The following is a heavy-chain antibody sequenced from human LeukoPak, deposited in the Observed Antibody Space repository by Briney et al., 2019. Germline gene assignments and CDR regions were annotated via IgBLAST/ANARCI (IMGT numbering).Heavy chain of an antibody. J-gene: IGHJ4*02. D-gene: IGHD3-22*01. Sequence: SETLSLTCTVSGGSISSYYWSWIRQPPGKGLEWIGYIYYSGSTYYNPSLKSRVTISVDTSKNQFSLKLSSVTAADTAVYYCASLPLSYDSSGYYNDYWGQGTLVTVSS. CDR1: GGSISSYY. V-gene: IGHV4-59*06. CDR2: IYYSGST. CDR3: ASLPLSYDSSGYYNDY.